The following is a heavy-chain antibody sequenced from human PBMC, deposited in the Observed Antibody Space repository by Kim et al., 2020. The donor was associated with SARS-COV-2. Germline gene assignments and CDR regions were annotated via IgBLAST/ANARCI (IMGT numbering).Heavy chain of an antibody. CDR3: ARGHYGSGTYRGYFQH. CDR1: GGSISNYY. D-gene: IGHD3-10*01. Sequence: SETLSLTCTVSGGSISNYYWNWIRQSPGKGLEWIGYMYYSGSTNYNPSLKSRVTISVDTSKSQFSLKLSSVTAADTAVYYCARGHYGSGTYRGYFQHWG. CDR2: MYYSGST. J-gene: IGHJ1*01. V-gene: IGHV4-59*01.